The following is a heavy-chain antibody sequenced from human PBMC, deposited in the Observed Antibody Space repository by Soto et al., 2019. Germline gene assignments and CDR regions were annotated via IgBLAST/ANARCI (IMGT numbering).Heavy chain of an antibody. Sequence: GALVKVSCKASGYTFTSYGISWVRQAPGQGLEWMGWISAYNGNTNYAQKLQGRVTMTTDTSTSTAYMELRSLRSDDTAVYYCARKLYSYGYYYYYYGMDVWGQGTTVTVSS. D-gene: IGHD5-18*01. CDR1: GYTFTSYG. V-gene: IGHV1-18*04. CDR3: ARKLYSYGYYYYYYGMDV. J-gene: IGHJ6*02. CDR2: ISAYNGNT.